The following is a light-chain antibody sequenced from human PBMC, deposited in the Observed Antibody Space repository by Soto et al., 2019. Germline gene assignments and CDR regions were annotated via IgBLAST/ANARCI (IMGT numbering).Light chain of an antibody. CDR2: KTS. CDR3: QQYKSFSLT. CDR1: QSIDSW. V-gene: IGKV1-5*03. J-gene: IGKJ4*01. Sequence: DIQMTQSPSTLSASVGDRFTITCRASQSIDSWLAWYQQKPGKAPKLLIYKTSNLESGVPSRFSGSGSGTEFSLTISSLQPDDFATYYCQQYKSFSLTFGGGTKVDIK.